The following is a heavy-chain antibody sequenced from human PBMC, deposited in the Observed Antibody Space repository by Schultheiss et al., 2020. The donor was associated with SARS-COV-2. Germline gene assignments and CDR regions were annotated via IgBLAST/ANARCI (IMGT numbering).Heavy chain of an antibody. CDR3: AREDTMVRGVIVSYYYGMDV. Sequence: GGSLRLSCAASGFTVSSNYMSWVRQAPGKGLEWVSVIYSGGSTYYADSVKGRFTISRDNSKNTLYLQMNSLRAEDTAVYYCAREDTMVRGVIVSYYYGMDVWGQGTTVTVSS. D-gene: IGHD3-10*01. CDR2: IYSGGST. CDR1: GFTVSSNY. V-gene: IGHV3-66*01. J-gene: IGHJ6*02.